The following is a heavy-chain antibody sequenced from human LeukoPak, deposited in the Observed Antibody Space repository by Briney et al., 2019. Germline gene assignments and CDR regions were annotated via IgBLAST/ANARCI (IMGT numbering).Heavy chain of an antibody. D-gene: IGHD3-10*01. V-gene: IGHV3-30-3*01. CDR2: ISYDGSNK. J-gene: IGHJ4*02. Sequence: GGSLRLSCAASGFTFSSYAMHWVRQAPGKGLEWVAVISYDGSNKYYADSVKGRFTISRDNSKNTLFLQMNSLRAEDTALYYCAKGLYYYSSGSHDYWGLGTLVTVSS. CDR3: AKGLYYYSSGSHDY. CDR1: GFTFSSYA.